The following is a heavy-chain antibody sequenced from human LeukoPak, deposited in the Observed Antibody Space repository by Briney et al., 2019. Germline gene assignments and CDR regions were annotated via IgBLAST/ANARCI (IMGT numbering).Heavy chain of an antibody. CDR3: ASHVRYCTSTNCYQDAFDI. J-gene: IGHJ3*02. CDR2: IKQDGSEK. Sequence: GGSLRLSCAASGFTFSSYWMGWVRQAPGKGLEWVANIKQDGSEKHYVDSVKGRFTISRDNAKNSLYLQMNSLRAEDTAVYYCASHVRYCTSTNCYQDAFDIWAKGQWSPSLQ. CDR1: GFTFSSYW. D-gene: IGHD2-2*01. V-gene: IGHV3-7*03.